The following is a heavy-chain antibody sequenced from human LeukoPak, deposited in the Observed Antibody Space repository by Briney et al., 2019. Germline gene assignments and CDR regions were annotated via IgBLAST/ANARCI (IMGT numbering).Heavy chain of an antibody. CDR1: GFTFSSYS. D-gene: IGHD3-10*01. V-gene: IGHV3-21*01. Sequence: GGSLRLSCAASGFTFSSYSMNWVRQAPGKGLECVSSITSSSTYIYYADSVKGRFTISRDNAKNSLYLQMNSLRAEDTAVYYCARAGFVGGFDYWGQGTLVTVSS. CDR2: ITSSSTYI. J-gene: IGHJ4*02. CDR3: ARAGFVGGFDY.